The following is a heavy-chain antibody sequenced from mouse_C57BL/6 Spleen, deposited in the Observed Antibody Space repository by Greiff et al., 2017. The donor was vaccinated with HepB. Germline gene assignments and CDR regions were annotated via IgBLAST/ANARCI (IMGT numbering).Heavy chain of an antibody. CDR2: IDPNSGGT. J-gene: IGHJ2*01. Sequence: QVHVKQPGAELVKPGASVKLSCKASGYTFTSYWMHWVKQRPGRGLEWIGRIDPNSGGTKYNEKFKSKATLTVDKPSSTAYMQLSSLTSEDSAVYYCAREIQLRLRAYYFDYWGQGTTLTVSS. V-gene: IGHV1-72*01. CDR1: GYTFTSYW. CDR3: AREIQLRLRAYYFDY. D-gene: IGHD3-2*02.